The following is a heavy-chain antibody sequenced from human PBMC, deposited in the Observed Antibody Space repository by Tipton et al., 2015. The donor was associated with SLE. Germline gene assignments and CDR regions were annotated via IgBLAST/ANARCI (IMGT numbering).Heavy chain of an antibody. CDR2: INHSGST. CDR3: AKDGRRSGFDI. D-gene: IGHD1-26*01. V-gene: IGHV4-34*01. J-gene: IGHJ3*02. Sequence: TLSLTCAVYGGSFSGYYWSWIRQPPGKGLEWIGEINHSGSTNYNPSLKSRVTISVDTSKNQFSLKLSSVTAADTAVYYCAKDGRRSGFDIWGQGTMVTVSS. CDR1: GGSFSGYY.